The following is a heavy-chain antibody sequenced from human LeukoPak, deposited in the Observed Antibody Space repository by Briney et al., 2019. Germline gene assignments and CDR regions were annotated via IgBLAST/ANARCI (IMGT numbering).Heavy chain of an antibody. V-gene: IGHV1-46*01. CDR3: ARPGYCSGGRCSGYVY. J-gene: IGHJ4*02. CDR2: INPTGGST. D-gene: IGHD2-15*01. CDR1: GYTFTDYY. Sequence: GASVKVSCKASGYTFTDYYMHWVRRAPGQGLEWMGMINPTGGSTSYAQRFQGRVTMTRDTSTRTVYMELSSLKSEDTAVYYCARPGYCSGGRCSGYVYWGQGTLVTVSS.